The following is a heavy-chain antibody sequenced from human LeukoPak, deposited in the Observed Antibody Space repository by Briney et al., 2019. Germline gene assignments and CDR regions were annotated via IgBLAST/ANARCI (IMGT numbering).Heavy chain of an antibody. J-gene: IGHJ2*01. V-gene: IGHV4-39*07. Sequence: SETLSLTCIVSGGSISSSTYYWGWIRQPPGKGLEWIGSVYYSGSTNYNPSLKSRVTISVDTSKNQFSLKLSSVTAADTAVYYCARDQGAGYFDLWGRGTLVTVSS. CDR3: ARDQGAGYFDL. CDR1: GGSISSSTYY. CDR2: VYYSGST. D-gene: IGHD1-26*01.